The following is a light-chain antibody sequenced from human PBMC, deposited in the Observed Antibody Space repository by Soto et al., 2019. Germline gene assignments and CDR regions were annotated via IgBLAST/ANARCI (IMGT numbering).Light chain of an antibody. Sequence: DTQMTQSPSTLSASVGDRVTITCRASQSISSWLAWYQQKPGKAPKLLIYKASTLQSGVPSSFSGRGSGTEFTLNISSLQPDDFATYYCQQYDSYPLTFGGGTKVEIK. CDR3: QQYDSYPLT. J-gene: IGKJ4*01. V-gene: IGKV1-5*03. CDR2: KAS. CDR1: QSISSW.